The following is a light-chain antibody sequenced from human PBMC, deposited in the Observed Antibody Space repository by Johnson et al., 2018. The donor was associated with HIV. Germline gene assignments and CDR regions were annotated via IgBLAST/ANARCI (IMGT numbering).Light chain of an antibody. J-gene: IGLJ1*01. CDR3: GTWDDSLSSLYV. CDR2: ESN. V-gene: IGLV1-51*02. CDR1: SSNIGNNY. Sequence: QSVLTQPPSVYAAPGQKVTISCSGSSSNIGNNYVSWYQQLPGTAPKLLIYESNKRHSGIPDRFSGSKSGTSATLGITGLQTGDEADYYCGTWDDSLSSLYVFGTGTKVTVI.